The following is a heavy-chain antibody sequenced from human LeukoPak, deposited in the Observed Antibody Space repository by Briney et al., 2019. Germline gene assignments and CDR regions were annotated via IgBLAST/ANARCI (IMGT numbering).Heavy chain of an antibody. D-gene: IGHD3-22*01. CDR1: GFTFSNYG. CDR3: ATDGDNRYYYDSTGYPPLDY. J-gene: IGHJ4*02. V-gene: IGHV3-30*03. Sequence: GGSLRLSCAASGFTFSNYGMHWVRQAPGKGLEWVTVISYDGSKTYYADSVKGRFTVPRDNSKNTLYLQMNSLRVEDSAVYFCATDGDNRYYYDSTGYPPLDYWGQGTLVTVSS. CDR2: ISYDGSKT.